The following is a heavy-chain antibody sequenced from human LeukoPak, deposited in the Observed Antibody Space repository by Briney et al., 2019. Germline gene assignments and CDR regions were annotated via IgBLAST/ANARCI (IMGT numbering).Heavy chain of an antibody. CDR3: ARLPLYYFQEDY. CDR1: GGSISSGDYY. J-gene: IGHJ4*02. V-gene: IGHV4-30-4*01. D-gene: IGHD2/OR15-2a*01. Sequence: PSETLSLTCTVSGGSISSGDYYWSWIRQPPGKGLEWIGYIYYSGSTYYNPSLKSRVTISVDTSKNQFSLKLSSVTAADTAVYFCARLPLYYFQEDYWGQGTLVTVSS. CDR2: IYYSGST.